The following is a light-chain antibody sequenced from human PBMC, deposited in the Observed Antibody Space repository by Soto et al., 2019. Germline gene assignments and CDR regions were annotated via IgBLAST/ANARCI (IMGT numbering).Light chain of an antibody. CDR1: QSVLYSSNNKNY. V-gene: IGKV4-1*01. CDR3: QQYYSTPPWT. J-gene: IGKJ1*01. Sequence: DILLTHSPDSLAVSLGERATINCKSSQSVLYSSNNKNYLAWYQQKPGQPPKLLIYWASTRESGVPDRFSGSGSGTDFTLTISSLQAEDVAVYYCQQYYSTPPWTFGQGTKVDIK. CDR2: WAS.